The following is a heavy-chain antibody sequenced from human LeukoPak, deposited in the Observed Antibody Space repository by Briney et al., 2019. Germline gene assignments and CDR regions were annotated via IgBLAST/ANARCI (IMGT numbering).Heavy chain of an antibody. D-gene: IGHD3-9*01. Sequence: PGGSLRLSCAASGFTFSSYWMSWVRQAPGKGLEWVANIKQDGSEKYYVDSVKGRFTISRDNAKNSLYLQMNSLGAEDTAVYYCARASPYYDILTGYRAFDYWGQGTLVTVSS. J-gene: IGHJ4*02. CDR1: GFTFSSYW. CDR2: IKQDGSEK. CDR3: ARASPYYDILTGYRAFDY. V-gene: IGHV3-7*01.